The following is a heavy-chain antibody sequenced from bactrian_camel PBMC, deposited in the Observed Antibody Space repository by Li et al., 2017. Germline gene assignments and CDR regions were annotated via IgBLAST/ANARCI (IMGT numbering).Heavy chain of an antibody. CDR2: INSGGGST. V-gene: IGHV3S40*01. CDR3: ANSPVAGSWIEFGY. CDR1: GFTFSTYD. J-gene: IGHJ6*01. D-gene: IGHD1*01. Sequence: VQLVESGGGLVQPGGSLRLSCAASGFTFSTYDMSWVRQAPGKGLEWVSAINSGGGSTYYTDSVKGRFTISRDNAKTTLYLQLNSLKIEDTAIYYCANSPVAGSWIEFGYWGQGTQVTVS.